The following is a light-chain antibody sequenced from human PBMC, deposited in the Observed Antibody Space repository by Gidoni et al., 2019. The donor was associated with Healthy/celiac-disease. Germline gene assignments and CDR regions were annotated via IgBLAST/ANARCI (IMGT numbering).Light chain of an antibody. CDR1: QSVLYSSNNKNY. J-gene: IGKJ1*01. V-gene: IGKV4-1*01. CDR2: WAS. Sequence: DIVMTQSPDSLAVSLGERATINCKSSQSVLYSSNNKNYLAWYQQKPGQPPKLLIYWASTRESGVPDRFSGSGPGTDFTLTISSLQAEDVAVYYCQQYYSTPRTFSQGTKVEIK. CDR3: QQYYSTPRT.